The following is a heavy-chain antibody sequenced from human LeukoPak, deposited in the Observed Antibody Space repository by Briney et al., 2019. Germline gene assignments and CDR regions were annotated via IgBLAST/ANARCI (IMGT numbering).Heavy chain of an antibody. CDR3: ARAVGTNRYYFDY. J-gene: IGHJ4*02. V-gene: IGHV1-69*11. D-gene: IGHD1-26*01. CDR1: GGTFSSYA. CDR2: IIPILGTA. Sequence: SVKVSCKASGGTFSSYAISWVRQAPGQGLEWMGRIIPILGTANYAQKFQGRVTITTDESTSTAYMELSSLRSEDTAVYYCARAVGTNRYYFDYWGQGTLVSVSA.